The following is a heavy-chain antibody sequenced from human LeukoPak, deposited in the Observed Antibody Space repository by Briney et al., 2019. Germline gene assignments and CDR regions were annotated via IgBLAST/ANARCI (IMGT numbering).Heavy chain of an antibody. J-gene: IGHJ5*02. CDR2: IVAGSSNT. CDR1: GFTFSSAA. CDR3: AAVDFFDSVKLDP. D-gene: IGHD3-22*01. Sequence: SVKVSCKASGFTFSSAAIQWVRQARGQRLEWIGLIVAGSSNTDYAQKFQERVTITRDIATSTSYLEVRSLRPEDTAIYYCAAVDFFDSVKLDPWGQGSLVTVSS. V-gene: IGHV1-58*02.